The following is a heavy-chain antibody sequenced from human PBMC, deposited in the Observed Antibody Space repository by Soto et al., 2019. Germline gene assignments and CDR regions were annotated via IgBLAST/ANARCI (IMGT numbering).Heavy chain of an antibody. CDR3: ARSSDLHCSSTRSLNWFDL. CDR1: GNTFTSYD. V-gene: IGHV1-8*01. CDR2: MNPNSGNT. J-gene: IGHJ5*02. D-gene: IGHD2-2*01. Sequence: QVQLVQSGAEVKKPGASVKVSCKASGNTFTSYDINWVRQATGQGLEWMEWMNPNSGNTGYAQKFQGRVTITRNTSISTAYMELRSLRYEYTAVYYCARSSDLHCSSTRSLNWFDLWGQGTLVTVSS.